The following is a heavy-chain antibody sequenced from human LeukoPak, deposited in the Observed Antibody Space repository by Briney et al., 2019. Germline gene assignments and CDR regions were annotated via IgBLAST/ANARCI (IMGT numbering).Heavy chain of an antibody. CDR2: IIPIFGTA. D-gene: IGHD3-22*01. V-gene: IGHV1-69*05. CDR3: ARTIRNYYDSSGYETYYFDY. CDR1: GGTFSSYA. J-gene: IGHJ4*02. Sequence: SVKVSCKASGGTFSSYAISWVRQAPGQGLEWMGRIIPIFGTANYAQKFQGRVTITTDESTSTAYVELSSLRSEDTAVYYCARTIRNYYDSSGYETYYFDYWGQGTLVTVPS.